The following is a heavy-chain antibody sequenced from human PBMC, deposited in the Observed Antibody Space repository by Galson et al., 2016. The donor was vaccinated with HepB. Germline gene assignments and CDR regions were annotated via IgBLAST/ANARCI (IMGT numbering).Heavy chain of an antibody. Sequence: SVKVSCKAPGGTFSSHAISWVRQAPGQGLEWMGGIIPVFGTTNYAQKFQGRVTITADESTSPAYMELSSLRAEDTAVYYCARDSLGREYCRGDCYPLFDPWGQGTLVTVSS. V-gene: IGHV1-69*13. D-gene: IGHD2-21*02. J-gene: IGHJ5*02. CDR2: IIPVFGTT. CDR1: GGTFSSHA. CDR3: ARDSLGREYCRGDCYPLFDP.